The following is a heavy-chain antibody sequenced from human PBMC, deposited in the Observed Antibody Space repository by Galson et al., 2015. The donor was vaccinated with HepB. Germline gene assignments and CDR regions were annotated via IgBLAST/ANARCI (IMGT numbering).Heavy chain of an antibody. V-gene: IGHV1-24*01. CDR1: GYTLTELS. D-gene: IGHD5-12*01. Sequence: SVKVSCKVSGYTLTELSMHWVRQAPGKGLEWMGGFDPEDSETIYAQKFQGRVTMTEDTSTDTAYMELSSLRSEDTAVYYCATESGYGDYWYFDLWGRGTLVTVSS. CDR3: ATESGYGDYWYFDL. J-gene: IGHJ2*01. CDR2: FDPEDSET.